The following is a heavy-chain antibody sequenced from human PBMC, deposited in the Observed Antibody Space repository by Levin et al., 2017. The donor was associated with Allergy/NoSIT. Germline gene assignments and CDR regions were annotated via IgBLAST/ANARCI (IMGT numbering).Heavy chain of an antibody. CDR1: GFTFSSYA. Sequence: GESLKISCAASGFTFSSYAMHWVRQAPGKGLEWVAVISYDGSNKYYADSVKGRFTISRDNSKNTLYLQMNSLRAEDTAVYYCAREAFVDTSYFDYWGQGTLVTVSS. V-gene: IGHV3-30-3*01. CDR2: ISYDGSNK. CDR3: AREAFVDTSYFDY. D-gene: IGHD5-18*01. J-gene: IGHJ4*02.